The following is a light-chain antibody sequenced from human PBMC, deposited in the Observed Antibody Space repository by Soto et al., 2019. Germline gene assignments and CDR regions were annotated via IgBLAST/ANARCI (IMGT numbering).Light chain of an antibody. J-gene: IGKJ1*01. Sequence: DIQMTQSPATLSASVGDSVTLTCRASQVISSWLAWYQQKPGKAPKLLIHDASTLKSGVPSRFSGSGSGTDFTLTISSLQPDDFATYYCQHYNRDSEAFGQGTKVEIK. CDR3: QHYNRDSEA. V-gene: IGKV1-5*01. CDR2: DAS. CDR1: QVISSW.